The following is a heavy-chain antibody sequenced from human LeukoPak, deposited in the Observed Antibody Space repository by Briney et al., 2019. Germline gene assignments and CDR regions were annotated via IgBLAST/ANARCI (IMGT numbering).Heavy chain of an antibody. Sequence: SETLSLTCTVSGGSFSSYYWSWIRQPPGKGLEWIGYIYYSGSTNYNPSLKSRVTLSVDTSKNQFSLKLSSVTAADAAVYYCARHLKMLYSSSWQDAFDIWGQGTMVTVSS. D-gene: IGHD6-13*01. V-gene: IGHV4-59*08. J-gene: IGHJ3*02. CDR2: IYYSGST. CDR1: GGSFSSYY. CDR3: ARHLKMLYSSSWQDAFDI.